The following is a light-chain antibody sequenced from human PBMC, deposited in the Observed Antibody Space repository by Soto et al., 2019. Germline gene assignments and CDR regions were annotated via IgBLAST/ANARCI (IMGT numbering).Light chain of an antibody. Sequence: QSALTQPASVSGSPGQSITISCTGTSSDVGGYNYDSWYQQHPGKAPKLMIYDVSNRPSGVSNRFSGSKSGNTASLTISGLQAEDEADYYCSSYTSSSTPVVFGGGTKLTVL. V-gene: IGLV2-14*01. CDR3: SSYTSSSTPVV. CDR2: DVS. J-gene: IGLJ2*01. CDR1: SSDVGGYNY.